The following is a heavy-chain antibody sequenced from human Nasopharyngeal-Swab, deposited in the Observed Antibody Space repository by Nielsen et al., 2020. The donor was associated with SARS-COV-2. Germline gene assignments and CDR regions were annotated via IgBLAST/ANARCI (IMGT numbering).Heavy chain of an antibody. V-gene: IGHV4-59*01. J-gene: IGHJ5*02. CDR1: GGSISSYY. Sequence: SETLSLTCTVSGGSISSYYWSWIRQPPGKGLEWIGYIYYSGRTNYNPSLKSRVTISVDTSKNQFSLKLSSVTAADTAVYYCARLAKNWFDPWGQGTLVTVSS. CDR2: IYYSGRT. CDR3: ARLAKNWFDP.